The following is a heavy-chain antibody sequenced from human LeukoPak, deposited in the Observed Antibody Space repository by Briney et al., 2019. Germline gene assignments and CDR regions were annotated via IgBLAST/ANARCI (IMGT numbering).Heavy chain of an antibody. CDR3: AGGPRQIAAAGGDY. J-gene: IGHJ4*02. D-gene: IGHD6-13*01. CDR1: GYTFTSYG. Sequence: ASVKVSCKASGYTFTSYGISWVRQAPGQGLEWMGWISAYNGNTNYAQKFQGRVTMTTETSTSTADMELRSLRSDDTAVYYCAGGPRQIAAAGGDYWGQGTLVTVSS. V-gene: IGHV1-18*01. CDR2: ISAYNGNT.